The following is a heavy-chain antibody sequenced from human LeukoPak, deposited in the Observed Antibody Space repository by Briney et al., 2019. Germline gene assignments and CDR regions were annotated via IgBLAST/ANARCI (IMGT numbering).Heavy chain of an antibody. D-gene: IGHD3-16*01. J-gene: IGHJ4*02. CDR1: GFTFSSYW. V-gene: IGHV3-74*01. Sequence: GGSLRLSCAASGFTFSSYWMHWFRQAPGKGLVRVARINSDGSSTNYADSVKGRFTISRDNAKNTLYLQMNSLRAEDTAVYYCARLTPPFDYRGQGTLVTVSS. CDR2: INSDGSST. CDR3: ARLTPPFDY.